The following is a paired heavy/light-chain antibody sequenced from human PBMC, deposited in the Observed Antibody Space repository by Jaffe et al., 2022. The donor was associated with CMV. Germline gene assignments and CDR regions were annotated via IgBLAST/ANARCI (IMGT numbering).Heavy chain of an antibody. J-gene: IGHJ4*02. V-gene: IGHV1-2*02. Sequence: QVQLVESGAEVKKPGASVKVSCTTSGYIFTDYFLHWVRQAPGQGLEWMGWINPKSGGTYYAQKFQGRVTMTRDTAITTAFVELSRLTSDDTAVYYCARGGRPSDVFELALDHWGLGTLVTVSS. CDR2: INPKSGGT. D-gene: IGHD3-16*01. CDR1: GYIFTDYF. CDR3: ARGGRPSDVFELALDH.
Light chain of an antibody. CDR2: SAS. V-gene: IGKV1-12*01. J-gene: IGKJ2*01. CDR1: QSISTW. Sequence: DIQMTQSPSSVSASVGDRVIITCRASQSISTWLAWYQQKPGKAPKLLIHSASTLESGVPSRFSGSGSGADFTLTITSLQPEDLATYYCQQVNSFPYTFGQGTKLEIK. CDR3: QQVNSFPYT.